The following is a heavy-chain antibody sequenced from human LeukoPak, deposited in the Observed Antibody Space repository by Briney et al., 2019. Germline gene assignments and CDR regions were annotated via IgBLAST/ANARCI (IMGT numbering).Heavy chain of an antibody. D-gene: IGHD1-26*01. J-gene: IGHJ4*02. CDR2: INSDGSST. CDR1: GFTFSSYA. Sequence: QPGGSLRLSCAASGFTFSSYAMSWVRQAPGKGLVWVSRINSDGSSTNYADSMKGRFTISRDNAKNTLFLQMNSLRAEDTAVYYCARALGSYFDYWGQGTLVTVSS. CDR3: ARALGSYFDY. V-gene: IGHV3-74*01.